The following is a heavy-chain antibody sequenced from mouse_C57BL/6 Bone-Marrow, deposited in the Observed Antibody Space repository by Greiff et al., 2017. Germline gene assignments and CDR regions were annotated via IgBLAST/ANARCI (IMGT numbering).Heavy chain of an antibody. V-gene: IGHV1-7*01. D-gene: IGHD1-1*01. CDR2: INPSSGYT. CDR1: GYTFTSYW. Sequence: QVQLQQSGAELAKPGASVKLSCKASGYTFTSYWMHWVKQRPGQGLEWIGYINPSSGYTKYNQKFKDKATLTADKSSSTAYMQLSSLTYVDSAVYYCARDYDGSSYALDYWGQGTSVTGSS. J-gene: IGHJ4*01. CDR3: ARDYDGSSYALDY.